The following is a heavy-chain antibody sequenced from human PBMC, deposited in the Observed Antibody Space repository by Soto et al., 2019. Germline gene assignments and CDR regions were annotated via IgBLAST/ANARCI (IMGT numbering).Heavy chain of an antibody. CDR2: IIPIFGTA. J-gene: IGHJ6*02. CDR1: GGTFSSYA. CDR3: ASGAQSHYGMDV. V-gene: IGHV1-69*13. Sequence: SVKVSCKASGGTFSSYAISWVRQAPGQGLEWMGGIIPIFGTANYAQKFQGRVTITADESTSTAYMELSSLRSEDTAVYYCASGAQSHYGMDVWGQATTVTVSS. D-gene: IGHD3-16*01.